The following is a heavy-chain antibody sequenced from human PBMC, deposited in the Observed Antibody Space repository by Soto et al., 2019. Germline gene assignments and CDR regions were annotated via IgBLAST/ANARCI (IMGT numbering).Heavy chain of an antibody. V-gene: IGHV3-66*01. J-gene: IGHJ6*04. Sequence: GGSLRLSCAGSGFTVTSKYMSWVRQAPGKGLEWVSLIQSGGSTFYADSVKGRFSISRDNSKNTVYLQMNSLRAEDTAVYYCFDFWSGYYSHVWGKGTTVTVSS. CDR1: GFTVTSKY. CDR3: FDFWSGYYSHV. CDR2: IQSGGST. D-gene: IGHD3-3*01.